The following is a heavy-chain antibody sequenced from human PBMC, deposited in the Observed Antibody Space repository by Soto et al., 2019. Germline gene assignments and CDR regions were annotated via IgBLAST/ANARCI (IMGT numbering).Heavy chain of an antibody. J-gene: IGHJ4*02. CDR1: GFTFSSYA. D-gene: IGHD6-19*01. Sequence: EVQLLESGGGLVQPGGSLRLSCAASGFTFSSYAMSWVRQAPGKGLEWVSAISGSGGSTYYADSVKGRFTISRDNSKNTLYLQMNSLRAEDTAVYYCAKAQESSGATGGYYFDYWGQGTLVTVSS. CDR3: AKAQESSGATGGYYFDY. CDR2: ISGSGGST. V-gene: IGHV3-23*01.